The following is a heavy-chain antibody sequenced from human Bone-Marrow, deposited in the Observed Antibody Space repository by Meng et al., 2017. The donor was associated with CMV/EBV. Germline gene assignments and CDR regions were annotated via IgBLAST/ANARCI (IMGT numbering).Heavy chain of an antibody. Sequence: GESLKISCAASRFTFSSYSMNWVRQAPGKGLVWVSRINSDGSSTSYADSVKGRFTISRDNAKNTLYLQMNSLRAEDTAVDYCAVRGAYYYYGMDVWGQGTTVTVSS. J-gene: IGHJ6*02. D-gene: IGHD3-16*01. CDR2: INSDGSST. CDR1: RFTFSSYS. CDR3: AVRGAYYYYGMDV. V-gene: IGHV3-74*01.